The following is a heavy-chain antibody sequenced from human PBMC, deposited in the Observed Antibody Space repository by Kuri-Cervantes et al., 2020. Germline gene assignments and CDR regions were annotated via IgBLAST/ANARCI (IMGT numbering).Heavy chain of an antibody. CDR1: GGFITSEH. V-gene: IGHV4-59*12. CDR3: ARSNGDYHDAFDI. CDR2: TYKSGDI. D-gene: IGHD4-17*01. J-gene: IGHJ3*02. Sequence: SETLSLTCNVSGGFITSEHCSWIRQAPGKGLEWIGQTYKSGDIKYNPSLKSRVTISVDTSKKQFSLRVTSVTAADTAVYYCARSNGDYHDAFDIWGQGTKVTVSS.